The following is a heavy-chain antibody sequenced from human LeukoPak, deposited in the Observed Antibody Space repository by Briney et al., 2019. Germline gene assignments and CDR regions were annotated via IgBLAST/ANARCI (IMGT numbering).Heavy chain of an antibody. Sequence: PSQTLSLTCTVAGGSISSGGYYWSCIRQHPGKGLEWIGYIYYSGSTYYNPSLKSRVTISVDTSKNQFSLKLSSVTAADTAVYYCARAVFYRGDCYLNYWGQGTLVTVSS. CDR1: GGSISSGGYY. J-gene: IGHJ4*02. V-gene: IGHV4-31*03. CDR2: IYYSGST. D-gene: IGHD2-21*02. CDR3: ARAVFYRGDCYLNY.